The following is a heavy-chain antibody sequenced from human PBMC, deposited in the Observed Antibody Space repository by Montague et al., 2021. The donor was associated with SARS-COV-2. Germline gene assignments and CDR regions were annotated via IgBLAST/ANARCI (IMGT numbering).Heavy chain of an antibody. Sequence: TLSLTCTVSGGSISSGGYYWSWIRQHPGKGLEWIGYIYCSGGTYYNPSLKSRVTISVDTSKNQFSLKLSSVTAADTAVYYCALNYFRVRSWYGMDVWGQGTTVTVSS. V-gene: IGHV4-31*03. CDR2: IYCSGGT. D-gene: IGHD3-10*01. CDR3: ALNYFRVRSWYGMDV. CDR1: GGSISSGGYY. J-gene: IGHJ6*02.